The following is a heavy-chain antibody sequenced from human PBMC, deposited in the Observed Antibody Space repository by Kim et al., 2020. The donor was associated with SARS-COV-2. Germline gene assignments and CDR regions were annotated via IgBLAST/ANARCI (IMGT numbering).Heavy chain of an antibody. Sequence: SETLSLTCTVSGGSISSGGYYWSWIRQHPGKGLEWIGYIYYSGSTYYNPSLKSRVTISVDTSKNQFSLKLSSVTAADTAVYYCAREVAAAGNGGEFDYWGQGTLVTVSS. D-gene: IGHD6-13*01. CDR3: AREVAAAGNGGEFDY. J-gene: IGHJ4*02. CDR1: GGSISSGGYY. V-gene: IGHV4-31*03. CDR2: IYYSGST.